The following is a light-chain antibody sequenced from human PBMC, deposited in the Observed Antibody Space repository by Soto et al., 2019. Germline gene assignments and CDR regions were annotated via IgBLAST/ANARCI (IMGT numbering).Light chain of an antibody. CDR2: QTS. CDR3: QQRGNRPPWT. V-gene: IGKV3-11*01. J-gene: IGKJ1*01. CDR1: QYINTR. Sequence: EIVLTQSPATLSSFPGDRVTLSCRASQYINTRLAWYQHRPGQAPRLLIYQTSLRATGIPARFSGSGSGTDFTLTISSLEPEDFAVYYCQQRGNRPPWTFGQGTKVDIK.